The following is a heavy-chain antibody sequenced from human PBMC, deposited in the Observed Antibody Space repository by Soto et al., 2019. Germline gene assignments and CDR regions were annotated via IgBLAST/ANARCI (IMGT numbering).Heavy chain of an antibody. CDR2: VYHSGSM. Sequence: PSETLSLTCAVSGYSISGGYYWGWIRQTPGKGLEWIGHVYHSGSMSYNPSLKSRVTISIDTSKNEFSLKLTSVTAADTAVYYCGRQKGGGIYGDYVADWGQGTLVTVSS. J-gene: IGHJ4*02. D-gene: IGHD4-17*01. V-gene: IGHV4-38-2*01. CDR3: GRQKGGGIYGDYVAD. CDR1: GYSISGGYY.